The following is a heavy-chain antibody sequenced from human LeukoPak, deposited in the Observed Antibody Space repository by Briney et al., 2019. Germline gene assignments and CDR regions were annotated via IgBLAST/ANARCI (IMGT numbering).Heavy chain of an antibody. CDR1: GYSISSGYY. V-gene: IGHV4-38-2*01. J-gene: IGHJ6*03. D-gene: IGHD4-17*01. Sequence: SETLSLTCAVSGYSISSGYYWGWIRPTPEKGREWIGTIYHGGSTYYNPTLKRRLTISVHTSKNQFSLNLSSVTAADTAVYYCARVFSATRNYMDVWGKGTTVTVSS. CDR3: ARVFSATRNYMDV. CDR2: IYHGGST.